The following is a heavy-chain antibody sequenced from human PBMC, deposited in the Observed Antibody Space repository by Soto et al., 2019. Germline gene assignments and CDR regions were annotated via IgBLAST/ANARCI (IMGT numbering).Heavy chain of an antibody. V-gene: IGHV3-23*01. Sequence: GGSLRLSCAASGFTFSSYAMSWVRQAPGKGLEWVSGISGSGGSTYYADSVKGRFTISRDNSKNTLYVQMNSLRAEDTAVYYCARVVPILWPSDWFDPWGQGTLVTVSS. CDR3: ARVVPILWPSDWFDP. CDR2: ISGSGGST. D-gene: IGHD2-21*01. CDR1: GFTFSSYA. J-gene: IGHJ5*02.